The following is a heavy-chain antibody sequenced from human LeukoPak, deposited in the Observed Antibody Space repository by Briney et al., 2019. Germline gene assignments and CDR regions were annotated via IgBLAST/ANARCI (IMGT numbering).Heavy chain of an antibody. D-gene: IGHD5-12*01. CDR1: GGSISSSSYY. Sequence: SETLSLTCTVSGGSISSSSYYWGWIRQPPGKGLEWIGEINHSGSTNYNPSLKSRVTISVDTSKNQFSLKLSSVTAADTAVYYCARGRPLYVDIVATYYFDYWGQGTLVTVSS. CDR2: INHSGST. V-gene: IGHV4-39*07. J-gene: IGHJ4*02. CDR3: ARGRPLYVDIVATYYFDY.